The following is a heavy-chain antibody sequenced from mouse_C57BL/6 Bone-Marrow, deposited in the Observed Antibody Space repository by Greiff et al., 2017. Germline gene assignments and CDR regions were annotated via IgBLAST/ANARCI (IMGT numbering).Heavy chain of an antibody. J-gene: IGHJ3*01. CDR3: ARHEGWSLGEAWFAY. CDR1: GFTFSSYG. CDR2: ISSGGSYT. V-gene: IGHV5-6*01. D-gene: IGHD1-1*02. Sequence: EVQLMESGGDLVKPGGSLKLSCAASGFTFSSYGMSWVRQTPDKRLEWVATISSGGSYTYYPDSVKGRCTISRDNAKNTLYLQRSSLKSEDTAMYYCARHEGWSLGEAWFAYWGQGTLVTVSA.